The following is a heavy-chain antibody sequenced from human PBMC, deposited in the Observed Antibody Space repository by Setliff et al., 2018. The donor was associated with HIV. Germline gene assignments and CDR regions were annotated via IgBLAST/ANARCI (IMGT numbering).Heavy chain of an antibody. D-gene: IGHD6-19*01. CDR1: EFTFSEYW. CDR2: IKQDESEI. V-gene: IGHV3-7*03. CDR3: AKRNGIPLAGPYDY. Sequence: GESLKISCAASEFTFSEYWMTWVRQAPGKGLEWLANIKQDESEIYYVDSVRGRFTVSRDNSKNTLFLQMNSLRAEDTAVYYCAKRNGIPLAGPYDYWGQGSLVTVSS. J-gene: IGHJ4*02.